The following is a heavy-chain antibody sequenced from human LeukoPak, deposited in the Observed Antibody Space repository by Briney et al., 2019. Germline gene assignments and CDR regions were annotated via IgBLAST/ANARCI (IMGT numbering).Heavy chain of an antibody. J-gene: IGHJ4*02. CDR2: INQDGSEK. D-gene: IGHD3-16*01. CDR1: GITFSGFW. CDR3: ASGGHLDY. Sequence: GGSLRLSCAASGITFSGFWRSWVRQAPGRGLQWVANINQDGSEKHYVDSVKGRFTISRDNAENSLYLQTNSLRAEDTAVYYCASGGHLDYWGQGALVTVAS. V-gene: IGHV3-7*03.